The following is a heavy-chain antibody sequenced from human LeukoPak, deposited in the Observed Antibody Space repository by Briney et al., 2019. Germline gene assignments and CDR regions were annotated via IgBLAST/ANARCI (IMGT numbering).Heavy chain of an antibody. Sequence: GGSLRLYCAASGFTFSSYNMNWVRQAPGKGLEWVSCISSTNSYIYYADLVKGRFTISRDNSKNTLYLQMNSLRAEDTAVYYCARDRPNQTYAWGQGTLVTVSS. D-gene: IGHD1-14*01. CDR3: ARDRPNQTYA. CDR2: ISSTNSYI. CDR1: GFTFSSYN. J-gene: IGHJ4*02. V-gene: IGHV3-21*01.